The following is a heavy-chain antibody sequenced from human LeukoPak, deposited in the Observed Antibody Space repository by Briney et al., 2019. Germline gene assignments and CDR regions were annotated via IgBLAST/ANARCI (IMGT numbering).Heavy chain of an antibody. D-gene: IGHD3-10*01. Sequence: GGSLRLSCAASGFTFSSYGMHWVRQAPGKGLEWVAVISYDGSNKYYADSVKGRFTISRDNSKNTLYLQMNSLRAEDTAVYYCAKSYYGSGSYYGYYYYYGMDVWGQGTTVTVSS. J-gene: IGHJ6*02. V-gene: IGHV3-30*18. CDR1: GFTFSSYG. CDR2: ISYDGSNK. CDR3: AKSYYGSGSYYGYYYYYGMDV.